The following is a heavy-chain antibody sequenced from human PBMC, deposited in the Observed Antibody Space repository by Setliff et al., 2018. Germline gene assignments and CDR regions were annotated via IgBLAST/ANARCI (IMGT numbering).Heavy chain of an antibody. J-gene: IGHJ4*02. CDR1: GYSISSGYY. CDR2: MYHSGST. V-gene: IGHV4-38-2*02. D-gene: IGHD3-16*01. CDR3: ARDLNRGSFDF. Sequence: SETLSLTCTVSGYSISSGYYWGWIRQPPGKGLEWIGTMYHSGSTYYNPSLKSRVAISVDMSKNQFSLKLSSVTAADTAVYHCARDLNRGSFDFWGQGTLVTVSS.